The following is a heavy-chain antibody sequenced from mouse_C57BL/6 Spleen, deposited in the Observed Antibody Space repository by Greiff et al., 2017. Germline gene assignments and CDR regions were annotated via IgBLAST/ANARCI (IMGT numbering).Heavy chain of an antibody. V-gene: IGHV1-69*01. D-gene: IGHD1-1*01. CDR3: SRSDPSPYSLIFSYFDV. CDR1: GYTFTSYW. CDR2: IDPSDSYT. Sequence: QVQLQQPGAELVMPGASVKLSCKASGYTFTSYWMHWVKQRPGQGLEWIGEIDPSDSYTNYNQKFKGKSTLTVDKSSSTAYMQLSSLTSEDSAVYYCSRSDPSPYSLIFSYFDVWGPGTTLTVSS. J-gene: IGHJ1*01.